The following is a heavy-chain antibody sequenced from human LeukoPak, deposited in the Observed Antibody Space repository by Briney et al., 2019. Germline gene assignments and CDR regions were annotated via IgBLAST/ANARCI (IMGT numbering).Heavy chain of an antibody. CDR1: GFTFSSYA. V-gene: IGHV3-30*04. CDR3: ARARFLEWLLDY. J-gene: IGHJ4*02. CDR2: ISYDGSNK. D-gene: IGHD3-3*01. Sequence: GRSLRLSCAASGFTFSSYAMHWVRQAPGKGLEWVAVISYDGSNKYYADSVKGRFTISRDNSKNTLYLQMNSLRAEDTAVYYRARARFLEWLLDYWGQGTLVTVSS.